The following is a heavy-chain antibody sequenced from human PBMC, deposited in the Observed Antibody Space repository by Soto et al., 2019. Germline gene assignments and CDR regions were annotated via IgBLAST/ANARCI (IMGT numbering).Heavy chain of an antibody. CDR1: GFTFSSYA. CDR2: ISYDGSNK. J-gene: IGHJ3*02. V-gene: IGHV3-30*04. D-gene: IGHD3-9*01. Sequence: GGSLRLSCAASGFTFSSYAMHWVRQAPGKGLEWVAVISYDGSNKYYADSVKGRFTISRDNSKNTLYLQMNSLRAEDTAVYYCARYFDAWGSGDAFDTWGQWTMVTVSS. CDR3: ARYFDAWGSGDAFDT.